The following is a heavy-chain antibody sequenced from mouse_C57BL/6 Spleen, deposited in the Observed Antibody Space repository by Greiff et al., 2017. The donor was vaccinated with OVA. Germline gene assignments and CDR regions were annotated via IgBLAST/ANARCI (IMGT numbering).Heavy chain of an antibody. CDR2: ITPNNGGT. CDR3: ARSGYYYGSSYAWFAY. D-gene: IGHD1-1*01. Sequence: EVQLQQSGPELVKPGASVKIPCKASGYTFTDYNMDWVKQSHGKSLEWIGDITPNNGGTIYNQKFKGKATLTVDKSSSTAYMELRSLTSEDTAVYYCARSGYYYGSSYAWFAYWGQGTLVTVSA. V-gene: IGHV1-18*01. J-gene: IGHJ3*01. CDR1: GYTFTDYN.